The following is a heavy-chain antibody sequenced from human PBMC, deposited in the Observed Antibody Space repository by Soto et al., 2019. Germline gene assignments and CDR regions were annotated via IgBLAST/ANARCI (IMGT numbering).Heavy chain of an antibody. CDR3: AQDPSTGYADR. CDR1: AFVFREYA. Sequence: EVHLLESGGDLAQPGGSLRLSCVASAFVFREYAMSWVRQAPGKGLEWVSTISRGGRYTHYADSVKGRFIISRDNSKNTLDLQMYSLRDEDTAVYYCAQDPSTGYADRWGQGTLVTVSS. CDR2: ISRGGRYT. J-gene: IGHJ4*02. V-gene: IGHV3-23*01. D-gene: IGHD3-9*01.